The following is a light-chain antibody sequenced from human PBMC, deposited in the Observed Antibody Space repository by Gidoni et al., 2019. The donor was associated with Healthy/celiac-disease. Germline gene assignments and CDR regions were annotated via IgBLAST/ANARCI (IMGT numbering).Light chain of an antibody. J-gene: IGKJ1*01. Sequence: DIQLTQSPSCLSASVGDTVTITCRASQGISSYLAWYQQKPGNAPKLLIYAASTLQSGVPSRFSGSRSGTEFTLTISSLQPEDFATYYCQQLNSYPSWTFGQGTKVEIK. CDR1: QGISSY. CDR3: QQLNSYPSWT. CDR2: AAS. V-gene: IGKV1-9*01.